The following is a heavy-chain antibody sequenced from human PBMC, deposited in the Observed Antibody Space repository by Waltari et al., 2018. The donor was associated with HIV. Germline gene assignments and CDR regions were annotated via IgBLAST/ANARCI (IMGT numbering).Heavy chain of an antibody. V-gene: IGHV4-34*02. D-gene: IGHD3-10*01. CDR2: INHRGTA. CDR3: ARLPLAVPESTVTYYYGLDV. J-gene: IGHJ6*04. Sequence: HVQLQKWGAGLVKPSETLTLTCAVYGTSFNDYYWPWTRHSPGKGLDWIGDINHRGTANYNPSLKNRSLLSLDPYKDQFTLQKSPVSAADSALYFCARLPLAVPESTVTYYYGLDVVSEWTAVIVSA. CDR1: GTSFNDYY.